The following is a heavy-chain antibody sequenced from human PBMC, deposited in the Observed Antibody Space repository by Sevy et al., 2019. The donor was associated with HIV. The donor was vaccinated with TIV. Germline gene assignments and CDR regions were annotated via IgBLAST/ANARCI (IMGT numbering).Heavy chain of an antibody. D-gene: IGHD3-9*01. CDR1: GYSFTSYW. V-gene: IGHV5-51*01. Sequence: GESLKISCKGSGYSFTSYWIGWVRQMPGKGLEWMGIIYPGDSDTRNSPSFQGQVTIPADMSLSTAYLQWSSLKASDTAMYYCARHPHDILTGYYGMGVWGQGTTVTVSS. CDR2: IYPGDSDT. J-gene: IGHJ6*02. CDR3: ARHPHDILTGYYGMGV.